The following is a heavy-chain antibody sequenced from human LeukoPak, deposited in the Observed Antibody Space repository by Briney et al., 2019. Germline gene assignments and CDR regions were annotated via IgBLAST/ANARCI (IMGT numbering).Heavy chain of an antibody. V-gene: IGHV3-48*01. CDR2: ISGSSSTI. J-gene: IGHJ4*02. CDR3: ARGGGSYHYFDY. CDR1: GFTLSSHS. D-gene: IGHD1-26*01. Sequence: GGSLRLSCAASGFTLSSHSMNWVRQAPGKGLEWVSYISGSSSTIYYADSVKGRFTISRDNAKNSLYLQMNSLRAEDTAVYYCARGGGSYHYFDYWGQATLVTVSS.